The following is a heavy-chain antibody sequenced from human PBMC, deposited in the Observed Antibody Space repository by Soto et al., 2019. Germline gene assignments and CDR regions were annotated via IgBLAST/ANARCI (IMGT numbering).Heavy chain of an antibody. CDR1: GFTFSSYA. CDR2: ISGSGGST. CDR3: AKLGCSSTSCYCNY. J-gene: IGHJ4*02. D-gene: IGHD2-2*01. V-gene: IGHV3-23*01. Sequence: EVQLLESGGGLVQPEGSLRLSCAASGFTFSSYAMSWVRQAPGKGLEWVSAISGSGGSTYYADSVKGRFTISRDNSKNTLYLQMNSLRAEDTAVYYCAKLGCSSTSCYCNYWGQGTLVTVSS.